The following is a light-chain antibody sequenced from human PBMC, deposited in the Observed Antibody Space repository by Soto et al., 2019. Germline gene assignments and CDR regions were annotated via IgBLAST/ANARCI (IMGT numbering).Light chain of an antibody. CDR2: DVT. J-gene: IGLJ1*01. CDR3: SSYTSGSTLYV. CDR1: SSDVGDNNY. Sequence: QSALTQPASVSGSPGQSITISCTGTSSDVGDNNYVSWYQQHPGKAPKLMIYDVTHRPSGISNRFSGSKSGNTASLTVSGRQAEDEADYYCSSYTSGSTLYVFGTGTKVTVL. V-gene: IGLV2-14*01.